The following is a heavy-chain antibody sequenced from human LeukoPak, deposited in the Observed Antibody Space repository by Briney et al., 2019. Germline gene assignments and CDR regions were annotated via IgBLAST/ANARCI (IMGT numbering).Heavy chain of an antibody. V-gene: IGHV4-31*03. CDR1: GGSIGTSAYY. D-gene: IGHD3-16*02. J-gene: IGHJ5*01. CDR3: ARGRYSYGWNDS. Sequence: PSETLSLTCTVSGGSIGTSAYYWNWIRQHPGKGLEWIGFISDSGSTLYNPSLKSRVTISSDTSKNQLSLKLTSVTAADMAAYYCARGRYSYGWNDSWGQGTLVTVSS. CDR2: ISDSGST.